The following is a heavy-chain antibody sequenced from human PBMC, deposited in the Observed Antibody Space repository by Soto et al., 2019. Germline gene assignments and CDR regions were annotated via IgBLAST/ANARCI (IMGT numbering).Heavy chain of an antibody. J-gene: IGHJ4*02. CDR3: AKYRSSRWYFDY. D-gene: IGHD3-16*02. Sequence: VQLLESGGGLVQPGGSLRLSCAASGFTFSSYAMSWVRQATGKGLEWVSAISGSGGSTYYADSVKGRFTISRDNSKNTLYLQMNSLRAEDTAVYYCAKYRSSRWYFDYWGQGTLVTGSS. CDR2: ISGSGGST. V-gene: IGHV3-23*01. CDR1: GFTFSSYA.